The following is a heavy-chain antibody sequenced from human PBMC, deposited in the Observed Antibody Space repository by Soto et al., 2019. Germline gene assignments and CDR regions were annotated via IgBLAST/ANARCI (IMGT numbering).Heavy chain of an antibody. J-gene: IGHJ4*02. Sequence: SQPLSLTCAISGDSVSTNSATWDWIRQSPSRGLEWLGRTYYRSNWYTDYAVSVKGRITISPDTSKNTLNLQMNSLRAEDTAVYYCARRSSSWYFDYWGQGTLVTVSS. CDR3: ARRSSSWYFDY. CDR2: TYYRSNWYT. D-gene: IGHD6-13*01. CDR1: GDSVSTNSAT. V-gene: IGHV6-1*01.